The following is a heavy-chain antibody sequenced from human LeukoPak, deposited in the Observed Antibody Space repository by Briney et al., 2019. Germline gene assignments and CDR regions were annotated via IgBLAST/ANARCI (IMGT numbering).Heavy chain of an antibody. V-gene: IGHV1-24*01. J-gene: IGHJ3*02. CDR2: FDPEDGET. Sequence: GASVKVPCKVSGYTLTELSMHWVRQAPGKGLEWMGGFDPEDGETIYAQKFQGRVTMTEDTSTDTAYMELSSLRSEDTAVYYCAAPWDYYDSSGYHDAFDIWGQGTMVTVSS. CDR3: AAPWDYYDSSGYHDAFDI. CDR1: GYTLTELS. D-gene: IGHD3-22*01.